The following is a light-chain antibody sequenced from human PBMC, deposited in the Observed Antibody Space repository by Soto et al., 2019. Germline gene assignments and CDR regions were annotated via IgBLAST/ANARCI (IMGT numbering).Light chain of an antibody. J-gene: IGKJ4*01. Sequence: EVVLTQSPGTLSLSPGERATLSCRASQTVTSNYLAWYQQKPGQAPRLLIYGASSRATDIPHRFSGSGSGTDFTLTISRLETEDFALSSCRQYLSLPVTFGDGTKVDI. CDR2: GAS. CDR3: RQYLSLPVT. CDR1: QTVTSNY. V-gene: IGKV3-20*01.